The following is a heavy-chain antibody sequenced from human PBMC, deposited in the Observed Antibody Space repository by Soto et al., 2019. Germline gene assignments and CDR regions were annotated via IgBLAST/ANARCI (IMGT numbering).Heavy chain of an antibody. D-gene: IGHD3-16*01. CDR2: ISGSGGST. J-gene: IGHJ3*02. Sequence: EVQLLESGGGLVQPGGSLRLSCAASGFTFSSYAMSWVRQAPGKGLEWVSAISGSGGSTYYADSVKGRFTISRDNSKNTLYLQMNSLRAEDTAVYYCAKDHAGIHLGELGEPDAFDIWGQGTMVTVSS. V-gene: IGHV3-23*01. CDR3: AKDHAGIHLGELGEPDAFDI. CDR1: GFTFSSYA.